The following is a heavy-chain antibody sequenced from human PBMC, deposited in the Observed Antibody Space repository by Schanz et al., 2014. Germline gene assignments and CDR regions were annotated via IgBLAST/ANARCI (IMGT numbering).Heavy chain of an antibody. J-gene: IGHJ3*02. Sequence: QVQLQQWGAGLLPPSETLSLTFAVYGGSFSGYYWSWIRQHPGKGLEWIGFISYSRSTYYNPSLKSRVTISVDTSKNQFSLNLSSATAADTAVYYCARDRGHGDLPGDIWGQGTMVTVSS. CDR1: GGSFSGYY. D-gene: IGHD4-17*01. CDR3: ARDRGHGDLPGDI. V-gene: IGHV4-34*11. CDR2: ISYSRST.